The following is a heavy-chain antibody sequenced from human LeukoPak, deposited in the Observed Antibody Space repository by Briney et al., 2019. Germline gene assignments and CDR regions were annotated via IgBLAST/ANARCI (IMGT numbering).Heavy chain of an antibody. D-gene: IGHD5/OR15-5a*01. J-gene: IGHJ6*03. CDR1: GGSIGSYF. V-gene: IGHV4-59*01. Sequence: SETLSLTCTISGGSIGSYFWSWIRQPPGEGLEWIGFIYYSGSTNYNPSFKSRVTISVDTSKNQFSLQLNSVTAADTAVYFCARGLGYMDVWGKGTTVTVSS. CDR2: IYYSGST. CDR3: ARGLGYMDV.